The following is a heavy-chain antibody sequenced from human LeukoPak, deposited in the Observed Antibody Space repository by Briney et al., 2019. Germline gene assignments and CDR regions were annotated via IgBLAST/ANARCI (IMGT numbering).Heavy chain of an antibody. CDR1: GFTFSSYA. J-gene: IGHJ4*02. CDR2: ISYDGSNK. V-gene: IGHV3-30*04. Sequence: QPGRSLRLSCAASGFTFSSYAMHWVRQAPGKGLEWVAVISYDGSNKYYADSVKGRFTISRDNSKNTLYLQMNSLRAEDTAVYYCARDLGVVPAASFIYWGQGTLVTVSS. CDR3: ARDLGVVPAASFIY. D-gene: IGHD2-2*01.